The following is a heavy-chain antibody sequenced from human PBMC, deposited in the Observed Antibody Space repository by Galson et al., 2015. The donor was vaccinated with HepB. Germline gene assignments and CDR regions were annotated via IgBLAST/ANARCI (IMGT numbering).Heavy chain of an antibody. J-gene: IGHJ4*02. D-gene: IGHD3-22*01. CDR3: ASSVGGGYYPPDY. CDR2: IDPSDSYT. V-gene: IGHV5-10-1*01. Sequence: QSGAEVKKPGESLKISCKGSGYSFTNYWIGWVRQMPGKGLEWMGRIDPSDSYTNYSPPFQGHVTISADKSISTAYLQWSSLKASDTAMYYCASSVGGGYYPPDYWGQGTLVTVSS. CDR1: GYSFTNYW.